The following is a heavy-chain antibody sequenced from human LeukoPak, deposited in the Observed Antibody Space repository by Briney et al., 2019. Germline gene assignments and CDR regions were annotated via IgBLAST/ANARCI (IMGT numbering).Heavy chain of an antibody. Sequence: GGSLRLSCAASGFTFSSYSMNWVRQAPGKGLVWVSRINTDGSTTTYADSVKGRFTISRDNANNMVYLQMNSLRAEDTAVYYCARYRMVSYYFDNWGQGSLVTVSS. CDR1: GFTFSSYS. V-gene: IGHV3-74*01. J-gene: IGHJ4*02. D-gene: IGHD2-21*01. CDR3: ARYRMVSYYFDN. CDR2: INTDGSTT.